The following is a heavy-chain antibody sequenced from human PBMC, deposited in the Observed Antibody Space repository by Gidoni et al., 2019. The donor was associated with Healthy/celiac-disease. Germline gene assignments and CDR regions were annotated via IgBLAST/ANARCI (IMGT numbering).Heavy chain of an antibody. CDR3: ASRGYCTNGVCRDDAFDI. J-gene: IGHJ3*02. D-gene: IGHD2-8*01. CDR2: IIPIFGTA. Sequence: QVPLVQSGAEVTKPGSSVKVSCKASGGTFSSYAISWVRQAPGQGLEWMGGIIPIFGTANYAQKFQGRVTITADKSTSTAYMELSSLRSEDTAVYYCASRGYCTNGVCRDDAFDIWGQGTMVTVSS. CDR1: GGTFSSYA. V-gene: IGHV1-69*06.